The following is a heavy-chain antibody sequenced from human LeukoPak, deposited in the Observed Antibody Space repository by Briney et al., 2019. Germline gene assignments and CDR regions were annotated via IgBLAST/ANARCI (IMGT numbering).Heavy chain of an antibody. J-gene: IGHJ4*02. CDR2: INPTGTGT. V-gene: IGHV1-46*01. D-gene: IGHD2-21*01. Sequence: ASVKVSCKASGYTFTNYYMHWVRQAPGQGLAWMGLINPTGTGTNYAQKFRGRVTMTRDTSTTTVYMELSSLTSEDTAVYYCAREEYGGYFDYWGQGTLVTVAS. CDR1: GYTFTNYY. CDR3: AREEYGGYFDY.